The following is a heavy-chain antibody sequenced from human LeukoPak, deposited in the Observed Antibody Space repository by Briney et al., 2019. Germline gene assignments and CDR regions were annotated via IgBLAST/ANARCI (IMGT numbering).Heavy chain of an antibody. J-gene: IGHJ4*02. Sequence: GGSLRLSCAASEFTFSDYWMTWVRQAPGKGLEWVANVNQDGNNKNYVESVEGRFTISRHNAKNSLYLQMNSLRAEDPAVYYWARILGGEEGADYWGQGTLVTVSS. CDR3: ARILGGEEGADY. CDR1: EFTFSDYW. CDR2: VNQDGNNK. V-gene: IGHV3-7*01. D-gene: IGHD1-26*01.